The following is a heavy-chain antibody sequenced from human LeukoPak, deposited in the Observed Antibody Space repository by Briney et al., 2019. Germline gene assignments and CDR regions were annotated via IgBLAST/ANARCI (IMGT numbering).Heavy chain of an antibody. Sequence: PSETLSLTCAVYGGSFSGYYWSWIRQPPGKGLEWIGEINHSGSTNYNPSLKSRVTISVDTSKNQFSLKLSSVTAADTAVYYCARGHYYYGMDVWGQGTTVTVSS. CDR1: GGSFSGYY. V-gene: IGHV4-34*01. CDR3: ARGHYYYGMDV. CDR2: INHSGST. J-gene: IGHJ6*02.